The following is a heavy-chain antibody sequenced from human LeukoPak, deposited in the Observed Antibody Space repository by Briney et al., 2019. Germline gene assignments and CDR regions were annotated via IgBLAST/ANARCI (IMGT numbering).Heavy chain of an antibody. V-gene: IGHV4-59*12. Sequence: PSETLSLTCTVAGGSISSYSWSWIRQPPGKGLEWIGYIYYTGSTNYNPSLESRVTISVDTSKNQFSLKLSSVTAADTAVYYCAREEISGLFNRWGQGTLVTVSS. CDR1: GGSISSYS. D-gene: IGHD5-24*01. CDR2: IYYTGST. CDR3: AREEISGLFNR. J-gene: IGHJ4*02.